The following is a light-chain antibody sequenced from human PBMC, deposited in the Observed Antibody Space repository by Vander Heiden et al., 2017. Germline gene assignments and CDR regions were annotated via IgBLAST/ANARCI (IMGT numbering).Light chain of an antibody. Sequence: EIVITQSPATPSVSPGGRATLSCTASQSVSSNLAWYQQKPGQAPRLLIYGASTRATGIPARFSGSGCGTEFTLTISSRQSEDFAVYYCQQHNYWHPWTFGQGTKLEIK. CDR2: GAS. CDR1: QSVSSN. V-gene: IGKV3-15*01. CDR3: QQHNYWHPWT. J-gene: IGKJ1*01.